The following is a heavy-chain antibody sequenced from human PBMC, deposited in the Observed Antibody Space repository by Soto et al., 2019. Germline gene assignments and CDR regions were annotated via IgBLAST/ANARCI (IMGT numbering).Heavy chain of an antibody. J-gene: IGHJ1*01. V-gene: IGHV2-70*17. Sequence: SGPTLVNPTQTLTLTCTFSGFSLSSYGMCVIWIRRPPGEALEWLARIDSDDAKFYNTSLRTRLSISKDTSKSQVVLTMTNMDPVDTATYYCARIRVAVAGTFEYFQHWGQGTLVTVSS. CDR3: ARIRVAVAGTFEYFQH. CDR2: IDSDDAK. CDR1: GFSLSSYGMC. D-gene: IGHD6-19*01.